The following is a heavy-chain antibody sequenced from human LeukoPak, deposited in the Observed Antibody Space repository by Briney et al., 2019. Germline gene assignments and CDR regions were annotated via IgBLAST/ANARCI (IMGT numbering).Heavy chain of an antibody. J-gene: IGHJ4*02. CDR1: GGTFISYA. D-gene: IGHD6-19*01. CDR2: IIPIFGTA. CDR3: ARGYSSGPFDY. V-gene: IGHV1-69*13. Sequence: SVTVSFTASGGTFISYAISWVRQAPGRGLEWMGGIIPIFGTANYAQKFQGSVTITADESTSTAYMELSSLRSEDTAVYYCARGYSSGPFDYWGQGTLVTVSS.